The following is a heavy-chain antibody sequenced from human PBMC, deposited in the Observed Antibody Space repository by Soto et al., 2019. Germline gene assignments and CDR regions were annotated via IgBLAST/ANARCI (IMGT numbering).Heavy chain of an antibody. CDR2: INAGNGNT. CDR3: VREAGVRFLEWLPTYNWFNP. V-gene: IGHV1-3*01. J-gene: IGHJ5*02. D-gene: IGHD3-3*01. CDR1: GYNFTNYV. Sequence: QVQLVQSGAEVKKPGASVKVSCQASGYNFTNYVIHWVRQAPGQRLEWMGWINAGNGNTKSSQKFQGRITSTRDTPANTAYLELSSLRSEDTAVYYCVREAGVRFLEWLPTYNWFNPWGQGALVTVSS.